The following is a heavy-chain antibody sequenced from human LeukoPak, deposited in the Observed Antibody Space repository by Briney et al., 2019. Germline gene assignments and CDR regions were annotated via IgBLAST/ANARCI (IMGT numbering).Heavy chain of an antibody. CDR2: TYYRSKWYN. V-gene: IGHV6-1*01. D-gene: IGHD2-8*01. CDR1: GDSVSSNSAA. Sequence: SQTLSLTCAISGDSVSSNSAAWKWIRQSPSRGLEWLGRTYYRSKWYNDYAVSVKSRITINPDTSKNQFSLQLNSVTPEDTAVYYCARGYCTNGVCYYEKYYFDYWGQGTLVTVSS. CDR3: ARGYCTNGVCYYEKYYFDY. J-gene: IGHJ4*02.